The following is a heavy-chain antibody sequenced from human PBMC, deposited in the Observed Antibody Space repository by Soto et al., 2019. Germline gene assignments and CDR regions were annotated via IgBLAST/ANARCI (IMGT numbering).Heavy chain of an antibody. D-gene: IGHD3-10*01. J-gene: IGHJ5*02. CDR3: ARTGYGNWLDP. V-gene: IGHV5-10-1*01. CDR1: GYSFTDYW. CDR2: IDPRDSQS. Sequence: ESLKISCKASGYSFTDYWITWVRQMPGKGLEWMGRIDPRDSQSNYSPSFQGHVTISADKSSSTAYLQWNSLKASDTAMYYCARTGYGNWLDPWGKGTLVTGSS.